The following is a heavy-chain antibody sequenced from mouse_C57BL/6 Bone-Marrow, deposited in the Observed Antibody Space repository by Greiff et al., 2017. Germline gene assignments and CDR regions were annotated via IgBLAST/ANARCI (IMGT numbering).Heavy chain of an antibody. Sequence: VQLQQSGPELVKPGASVKISCKASGYSFTGYYMNWVKQSPEKSLEWIGEINPSTGGTTYNQKFKAKATLTVDKSSSTAYMQLKSLTSEDSAVYYCARGADVGYAMDYWGQGTSVTVSS. J-gene: IGHJ4*01. CDR2: INPSTGGT. CDR3: ARGADVGYAMDY. V-gene: IGHV1-42*01. CDR1: GYSFTGYY.